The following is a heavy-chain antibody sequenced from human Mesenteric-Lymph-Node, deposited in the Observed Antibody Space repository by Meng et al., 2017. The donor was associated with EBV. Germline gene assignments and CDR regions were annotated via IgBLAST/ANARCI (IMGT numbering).Heavy chain of an antibody. V-gene: IGHV1-8*01. Sequence: QVQLVQSGAEVKKPGASVKVSCKASGYTFTTYDINWVRQAAGQGLEWMGWMNPKTGSTGYAQKFQGRVTMTRNTSISTAYMELSSLRSEDTAVYYCAKLTFTSGGVIEPFDYWGQGTLVTVSS. D-gene: IGHD3-16*02. CDR3: AKLTFTSGGVIEPFDY. CDR1: GYTFTTYD. J-gene: IGHJ4*02. CDR2: MNPKTGST.